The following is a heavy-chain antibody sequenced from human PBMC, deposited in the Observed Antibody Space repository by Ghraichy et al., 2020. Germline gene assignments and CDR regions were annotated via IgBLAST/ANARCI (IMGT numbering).Heavy chain of an antibody. CDR1: GYSFTSYW. CDR3: ARRAGYSSSWYGAETVYYFDY. D-gene: IGHD6-13*01. Sequence: GESLNISCKGSGYSFTSYWISWVRQMPGKGLEWMGRIDPSDSYTNYSPSFQGHVTISADKSISTAYLQWSSLKASDTAMYYCARRAGYSSSWYGAETVYYFDYWGQGTLVTVSS. V-gene: IGHV5-10-1*01. CDR2: IDPSDSYT. J-gene: IGHJ4*02.